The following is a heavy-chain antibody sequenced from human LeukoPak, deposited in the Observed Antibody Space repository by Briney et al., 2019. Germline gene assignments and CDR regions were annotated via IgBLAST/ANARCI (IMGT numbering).Heavy chain of an antibody. CDR3: ARDLADSGWYRGWFDY. CDR2: TYYRSTWYS. D-gene: IGHD6-19*01. Sequence: SQTLSLTCALSGDIFSSNSAAWHWIRQSPSRGLEWLERTYYRSTWYSDYAVSVKSRIVINPDTSKNQSSLQLNSVTPEDTAVYYCARDLADSGWYRGWFDYWGQGTLVTVSS. CDR1: GDIFSSNSAA. V-gene: IGHV6-1*01. J-gene: IGHJ4*02.